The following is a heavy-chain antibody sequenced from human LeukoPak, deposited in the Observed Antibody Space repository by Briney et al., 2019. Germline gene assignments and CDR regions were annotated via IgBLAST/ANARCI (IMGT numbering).Heavy chain of an antibody. CDR1: GGSISSHY. V-gene: IGHV4-59*11. Sequence: SETLSLTCTVPGGSISSHYWSWIRQPPGKGLEWIGYIYYSGSTKHNPSLKSRVTISVDTSNNQFSLKLSSVTAADTAVYDCARLYDSSTYTNWLDPWGQGTLVTVSS. CDR2: IYYSGST. J-gene: IGHJ5*02. D-gene: IGHD3-22*01. CDR3: ARLYDSSTYTNWLDP.